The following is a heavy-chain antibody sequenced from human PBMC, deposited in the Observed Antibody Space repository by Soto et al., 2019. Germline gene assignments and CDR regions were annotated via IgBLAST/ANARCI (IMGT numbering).Heavy chain of an antibody. J-gene: IGHJ6*02. V-gene: IGHV5-51*01. CDR3: ARRGIVATGSYYYGMDV. CDR1: GYSFTSYW. CDR2: IYPGDSDT. D-gene: IGHD5-12*01. Sequence: GESLKISCKVSGYSFTSYWIGGVRQMPGKGLEWMGIIYPGDSDTRYSPSFQGQVTISADKSISTAYLQWSSLKASDTAMYYCARRGIVATGSYYYGMDVWGQGTTVTGSS.